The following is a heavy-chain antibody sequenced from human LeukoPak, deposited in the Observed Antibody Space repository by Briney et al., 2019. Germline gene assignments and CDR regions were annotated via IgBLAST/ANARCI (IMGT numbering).Heavy chain of an antibody. Sequence: GGSLRLSCAASGFIFPDYWMHWVRQAPGKELVWVARIRGDGRATTYADSVKGRFTISRDNAKNSLYLQMNSLRAEDTAVYYCAKDRAVFDYWGQGTLVTVSS. D-gene: IGHD5-24*01. CDR3: AKDRAVFDY. CDR1: GFIFPDYW. J-gene: IGHJ4*02. CDR2: IRGDGRAT. V-gene: IGHV3-74*03.